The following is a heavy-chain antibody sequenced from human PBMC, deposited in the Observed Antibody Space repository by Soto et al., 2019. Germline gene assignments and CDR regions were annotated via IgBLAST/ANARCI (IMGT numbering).Heavy chain of an antibody. D-gene: IGHD2-21*02. V-gene: IGHV3-21*01. J-gene: IGHJ6*02. CDR3: ARAPWGGDSYGMDV. CDR2: ISSSSSYI. Sequence: EVELVESGGGLVMPGGSLRLSCAASGFTFSSYSMNWVRQAPGKGLEWVSSISSSSSYIYYEDSVKGRFTISRDNAKNSLYLQMNSLRAEYTAVYYCARAPWGGDSYGMDVWGQGTTVTVSS. CDR1: GFTFSSYS.